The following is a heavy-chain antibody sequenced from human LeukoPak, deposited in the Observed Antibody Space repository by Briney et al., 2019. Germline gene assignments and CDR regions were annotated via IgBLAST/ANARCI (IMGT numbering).Heavy chain of an antibody. D-gene: IGHD1-26*01. CDR3: TRGALSGSSRDY. Sequence: ASVSVSFTSSAYTFTVYDINWVRQANGQGLEWMGWMNPYTGDTGNAQKFQGRVTMTRNTSIDTAYMELSGLRSEDTAVYYCTRGALSGSSRDYWGQGTLVTVSS. V-gene: IGHV1-8*01. CDR2: MNPYTGDT. J-gene: IGHJ4*02. CDR1: AYTFTVYD.